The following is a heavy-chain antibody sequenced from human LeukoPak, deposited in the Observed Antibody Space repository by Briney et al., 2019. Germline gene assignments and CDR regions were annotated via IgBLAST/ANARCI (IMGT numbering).Heavy chain of an antibody. CDR2: IYYSGST. V-gene: IGHV4-59*08. CDR1: GGSISSYY. CDR3: ARQIAVAGGSFDI. J-gene: IGHJ3*02. D-gene: IGHD6-19*01. Sequence: SETLSLTCTVSGGSISSYYWSWIRQPPGKGLEWIGYIYYSGSTNYNPSLKSRVTISVDTSKNQFSLKLSSVTAADTAVYYCARQIAVAGGSFDIWGQGTMVTVSS.